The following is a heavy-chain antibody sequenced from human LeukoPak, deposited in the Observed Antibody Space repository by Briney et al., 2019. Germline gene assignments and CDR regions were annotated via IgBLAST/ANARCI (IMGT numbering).Heavy chain of an antibody. CDR1: GGSFSGYY. CDR2: INHSGST. Sequence: SETLSLTCAVYGGSFSGYYWSWIRQPPGKGLEWIGEINHSGSTNYNPSLKSRVTISVDTSKNQFSLKLSSVTAADTAVYYCARGRNYYDSSGYQNNWSDPWGQGTLVTVSS. J-gene: IGHJ5*02. V-gene: IGHV4-34*01. CDR3: ARGRNYYDSSGYQNNWSDP. D-gene: IGHD3-22*01.